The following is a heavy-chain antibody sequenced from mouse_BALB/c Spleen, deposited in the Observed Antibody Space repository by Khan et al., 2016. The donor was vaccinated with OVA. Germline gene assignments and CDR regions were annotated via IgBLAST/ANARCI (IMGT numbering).Heavy chain of an antibody. V-gene: IGHV1S136*01. CDR2: IYPYNDDT. CDR1: GYTFTSYV. CDR3: ATQGSTYTWFAY. D-gene: IGHD1-1*01. Sequence: VQLKQSGPELVKPGASVKMSCKASGYTFTSYVIHWVRQKPGQGLEWIGYIYPYNDDTKYNEKFKGKATLTLDKSSSTAYMELSSLTSEDSAVYFCATQGSTYTWFAYWGQGTLVTVSA. J-gene: IGHJ3*01.